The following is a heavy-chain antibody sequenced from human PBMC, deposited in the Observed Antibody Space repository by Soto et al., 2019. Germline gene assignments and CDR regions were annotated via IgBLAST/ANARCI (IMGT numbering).Heavy chain of an antibody. CDR1: GFTVSNNY. V-gene: IGHV3-53*01. D-gene: IGHD3-10*01. CDR2: IYSGGYT. J-gene: IGHJ4*02. Sequence: EVQLVESGGGLIQPGGSLRLSCAVSGFTVSNNYMSWVRQAPGKGLEGVSVIYSGGYTAYGDSVKGRFTISRDNSKNTLYLQRSSRGAAAGGVFFGGARPGGGGYWGQGTLVTVSS. CDR3: GARPGGGGY.